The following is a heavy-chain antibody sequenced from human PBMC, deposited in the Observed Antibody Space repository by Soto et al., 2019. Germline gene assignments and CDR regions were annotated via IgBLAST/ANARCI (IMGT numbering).Heavy chain of an antibody. D-gene: IGHD2-15*01. CDR3: ARDVGGDNWFDP. Sequence: SETLSLTCTVSGGSISSGDYYWSWIRQPPGKGLEWIGYIYYSGSSYYNPSLKSRVTISVDTSKNQFSLKLSSVTAADTAVYYCARDVGGDNWFDPWGQGTLVTVSS. CDR1: GGSISSGDYY. J-gene: IGHJ5*02. CDR2: IYYSGSS. V-gene: IGHV4-30-4*01.